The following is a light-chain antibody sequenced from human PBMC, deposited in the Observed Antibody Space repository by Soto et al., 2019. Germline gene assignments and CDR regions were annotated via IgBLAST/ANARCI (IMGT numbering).Light chain of an antibody. V-gene: IGLV2-14*03. CDR3: SPCTSSNTFV. CDR1: GSDVGSHNC. Sequence: QSVLTQPASVSGSPGQSITISCTGTGSDVGSHNCASWYQQHPGKAPKLMIYDVSNRPSGVSYRFSGSKSGNTASLTISGLQAEDEADYYCSPCTSSNTFVFGTGTKVTVL. J-gene: IGLJ1*01. CDR2: DVS.